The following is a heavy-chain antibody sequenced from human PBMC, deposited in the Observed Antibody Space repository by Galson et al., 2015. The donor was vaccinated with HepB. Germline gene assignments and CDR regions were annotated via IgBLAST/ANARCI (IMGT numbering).Heavy chain of an antibody. CDR3: TRDGSYDYVWGSYWFDY. Sequence: SLRLSCAASGFTFGDYAMSWVRQAPGKGLEWVGFIRSKAYGGTTEYAASVKGRFTISRDESKSIAYLQMNSLKTEDTAVYYCTRDGSYDYVWGSYWFDYWGQGTLVTVSS. D-gene: IGHD3-16*01. V-gene: IGHV3-49*04. CDR1: GFTFGDYA. J-gene: IGHJ4*02. CDR2: IRSKAYGGTT.